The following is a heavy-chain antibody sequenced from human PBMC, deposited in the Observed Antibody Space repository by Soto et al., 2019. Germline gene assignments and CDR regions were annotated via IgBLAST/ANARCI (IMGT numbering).Heavy chain of an antibody. CDR3: AAACGSCYPERNYYYYYMDV. V-gene: IGHV1-8*01. D-gene: IGHD2-15*01. Sequence: ASVKVSCKASGYTFTSYDINWVRQATGQGLEWMGWMNPNSGNTGYAQKFQGRVTMTRNTSISTAYMELSSLRSEDTAVYYCAAACGSCYPERNYYYYYMDVWGKGTTVTVSS. CDR2: MNPNSGNT. CDR1: GYTFTSYD. J-gene: IGHJ6*03.